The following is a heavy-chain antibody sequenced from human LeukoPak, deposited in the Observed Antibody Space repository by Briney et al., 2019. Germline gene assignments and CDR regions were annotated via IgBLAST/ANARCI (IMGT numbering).Heavy chain of an antibody. Sequence: PGGSLRLSCAASGFSFSSYAMYWVRQAPGKGLEYVSAISSNGGSTYYANSVEGRFTISRDNSKNTLYLQMGSLRAEDMAVYYCARVLDYWGQGTPVTVSS. J-gene: IGHJ4*02. CDR3: ARVLDY. V-gene: IGHV3-64*01. CDR2: ISSNGGST. CDR1: GFSFSSYA.